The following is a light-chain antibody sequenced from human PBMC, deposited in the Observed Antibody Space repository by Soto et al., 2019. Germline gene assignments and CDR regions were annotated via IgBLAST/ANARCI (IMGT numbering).Light chain of an antibody. J-gene: IGLJ1*01. CDR2: DVN. CDR1: SSDVDIFDY. CDR3: SSYTSSSTYV. V-gene: IGLV2-14*03. Sequence: QAALTHPRSVSGSPGQSVTISCTGTSSDVDIFDYVSWYQQHPGKAPKLIIYDVNQRPSGVSNRFSGSKSGNTASLTISGLQAEDEADYYCSSYTSSSTYVFGTGTKVTV.